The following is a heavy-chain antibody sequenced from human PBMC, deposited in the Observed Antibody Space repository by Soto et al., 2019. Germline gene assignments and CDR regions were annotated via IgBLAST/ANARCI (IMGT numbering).Heavy chain of an antibody. J-gene: IGHJ4*02. D-gene: IGHD3-22*01. CDR3: AREDDYYDSSGYSGYFDY. V-gene: IGHV3-30-3*01. CDR2: ISYDGSNK. Sequence: GGSLRLSCAASGFTFSSYAMHWVRQAPGKGLEWVAVISYDGSNKYYADSVKGRFTISRDNSKNTLYLQMNSLRAEDTAVYYCAREDDYYDSSGYSGYFDYWGQGTLVTVSS. CDR1: GFTFSSYA.